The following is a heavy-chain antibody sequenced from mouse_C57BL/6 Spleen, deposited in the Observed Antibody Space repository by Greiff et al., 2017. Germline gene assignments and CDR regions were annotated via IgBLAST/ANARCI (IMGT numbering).Heavy chain of an antibody. Sequence: VQLQQSGPELVKPGASVKISCKASGYTFTDYYMNWVKQSHGKSLEWIGDINPNNGGTSYNQKFKGKATLTVDKSSSTAYMERRSLTSEDSAVYYCARSRGNYENAMDYWGQGTTVTVSS. J-gene: IGHJ4*01. D-gene: IGHD2-1*01. CDR3: ARSRGNYENAMDY. CDR2: INPNNGGT. V-gene: IGHV1-26*01. CDR1: GYTFTDYY.